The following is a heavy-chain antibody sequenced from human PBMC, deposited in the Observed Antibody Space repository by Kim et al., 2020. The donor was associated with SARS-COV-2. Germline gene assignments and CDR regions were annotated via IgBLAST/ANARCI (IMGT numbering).Heavy chain of an antibody. CDR3: VSRSGWTNDAFDI. CDR2: IYPGDSDT. V-gene: IGHV5-51*01. J-gene: IGHJ3*02. D-gene: IGHD6-19*01. Sequence: GESLKISCKGSGYSFTSYWIGWVRQMPGKGLEWMGIIYPGDSDTRYSPSFQGQVTISADKSISTAYLQWSSLKASDTAMYYCVSRSGWTNDAFDIWGQGTMVTVSS. CDR1: GYSFTSYW.